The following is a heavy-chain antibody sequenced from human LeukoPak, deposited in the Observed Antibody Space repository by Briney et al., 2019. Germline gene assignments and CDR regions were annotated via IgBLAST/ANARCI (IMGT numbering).Heavy chain of an antibody. V-gene: IGHV4-34*01. CDR2: INHSGST. Sequence: SETLSLTCAVYGGSFSGYYWSWIGQPPGKGLEWIGEINHSGSTNYNPSLKSRVTISVDTSKNQFSLKLSSVTAADTAVYYCARKYSQGYYYYMDVWGKGTTVTVSS. CDR3: ARKYSQGYYYYMDV. CDR1: GGSFSGYY. D-gene: IGHD2-15*01. J-gene: IGHJ6*03.